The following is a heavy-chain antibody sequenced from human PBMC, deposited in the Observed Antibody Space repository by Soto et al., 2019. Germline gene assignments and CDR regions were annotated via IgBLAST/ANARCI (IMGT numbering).Heavy chain of an antibody. V-gene: IGHV4-30-4*01. J-gene: IGHJ6*02. CDR1: GGSISSGDYY. Sequence: SETLSLTCTVSGGSISSGDYYWSWIRQPPGKGLEWIGYIYYSGSTYYNPSLKSRVTISVDTSKNQFSLKLSSVTAADTAVYYCAREDVVVVAAEYYYYGMDVWGQGTTVTVPS. CDR2: IYYSGST. D-gene: IGHD2-15*01. CDR3: AREDVVVVAAEYYYYGMDV.